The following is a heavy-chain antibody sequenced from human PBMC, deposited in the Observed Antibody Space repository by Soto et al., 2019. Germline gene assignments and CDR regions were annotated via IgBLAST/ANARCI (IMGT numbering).Heavy chain of an antibody. D-gene: IGHD3-16*01. CDR3: ARDKVWGGFDI. V-gene: IGHV1-18*01. CDR1: GYSFSNYN. CDR2: ISGYNGNT. Sequence: AAVKVSCKSSGYSFSNYNFCWVRQAPGQGLEWLGWISGYNGNTNYAQKLQGRVTMTTDSFTSTAYMELRSLRSDDTAVYYCARDKVWGGFDIWGQGTMVTVSS. J-gene: IGHJ3*02.